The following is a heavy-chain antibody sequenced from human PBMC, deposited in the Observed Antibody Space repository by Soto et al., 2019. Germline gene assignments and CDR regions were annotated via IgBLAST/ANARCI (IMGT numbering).Heavy chain of an antibody. V-gene: IGHV1-69*01. CDR1: GNTLSSYT. Sequence: QVQLVQSGAEVKKPGSSVKVSCKASGNTLSSYTFTWVRQAPGKGFELLGGIIPILGTTDYALKFQGRVTITADESTTTVYMELSGLTSEDTAMYYCARGYQPMLPFDYWGQGTLVTVSS. D-gene: IGHD2-2*01. J-gene: IGHJ4*02. CDR2: IIPILGTT. CDR3: ARGYQPMLPFDY.